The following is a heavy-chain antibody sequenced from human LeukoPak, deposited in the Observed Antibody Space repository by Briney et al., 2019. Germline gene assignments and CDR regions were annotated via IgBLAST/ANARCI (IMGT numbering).Heavy chain of an antibody. CDR3: ARTIAQYSNSWLYFYYGLDV. CDR1: GFTFGGYA. CDR2: ISGGSEDT. Sequence: PGGSLRLSCTASGFTFGGYAMSWVRQAPGKGLQWVSSISGGSEDTYYADSVKGRFTISRDNSKTTLSLQMNSLRAEDTAVYYCARTIAQYSNSWLYFYYGLDVWGQGTTVTVSS. D-gene: IGHD6-13*01. V-gene: IGHV3-23*01. J-gene: IGHJ6*02.